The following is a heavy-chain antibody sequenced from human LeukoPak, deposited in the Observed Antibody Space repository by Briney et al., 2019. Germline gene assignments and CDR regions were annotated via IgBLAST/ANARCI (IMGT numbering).Heavy chain of an antibody. J-gene: IGHJ4*02. CDR1: GYSISSGYY. Sequence: SSETLSLTCAVSGYSISSGYYWGWIRQPPGKGLQWIGSIYHSGSTYYNPSLKSRVTISVDTSKNQLSLKLGSVTAADAAVYYCTRGGAYKPFDYWGQGTLVTVSS. CDR3: TRGGAYKPFDY. CDR2: IYHSGST. V-gene: IGHV4-38-2*01. D-gene: IGHD5-24*01.